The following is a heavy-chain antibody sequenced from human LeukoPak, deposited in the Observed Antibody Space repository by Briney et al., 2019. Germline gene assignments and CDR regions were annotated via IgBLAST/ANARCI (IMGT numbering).Heavy chain of an antibody. J-gene: IGHJ3*02. Sequence: SETLSLTCTVSGGSISSSSYYWGWIRQPPGKGLEWIGSIYYSGSTYYNPSLKSRVTISVDTSKNQFSLKLSSVTAADTAVHYCARHLQHSSSWSDAFDIWGQGTMVTVSS. CDR1: GGSISSSSYY. CDR2: IYYSGST. D-gene: IGHD6-13*01. CDR3: ARHLQHSSSWSDAFDI. V-gene: IGHV4-39*01.